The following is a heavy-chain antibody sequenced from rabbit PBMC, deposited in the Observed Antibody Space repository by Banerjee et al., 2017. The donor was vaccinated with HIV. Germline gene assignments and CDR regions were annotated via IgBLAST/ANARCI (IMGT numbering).Heavy chain of an antibody. CDR1: GFDLSSYYY. V-gene: IGHV1S40*01. CDR2: ISTSSANT. CDR3: AGDQGYGAGSLFNL. Sequence: QSLAESGGDLVKPGASLTLTCTASGFDLSSYYYMCWVRQAPGKGLEWIACISTSSANTWYASWAKGRFTISKTSSTTVTLQMTSLTAADTATYFCAGDQGYGAGSLFNLWGQGTLVTVS. J-gene: IGHJ4*01. D-gene: IGHD3-1*01.